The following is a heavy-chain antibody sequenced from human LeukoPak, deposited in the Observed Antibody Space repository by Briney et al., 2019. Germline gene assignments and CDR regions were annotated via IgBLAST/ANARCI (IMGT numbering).Heavy chain of an antibody. D-gene: IGHD3-22*01. CDR3: AKEGPYSSYYYDSSGYPYFDY. J-gene: IGHJ4*02. CDR1: GFTFSSYA. CDR2: ISGSGGST. V-gene: IGHV3-23*01. Sequence: GGSLRLSCAASGFTFSSYAMSWVRQAPGKGLEWVSAISGSGGSTYYADSVKGRFTISRDNSKNTLYLQMNSLRAEDTAVYYCAKEGPYSSYYYDSSGYPYFDYWGQGTLVTVSS.